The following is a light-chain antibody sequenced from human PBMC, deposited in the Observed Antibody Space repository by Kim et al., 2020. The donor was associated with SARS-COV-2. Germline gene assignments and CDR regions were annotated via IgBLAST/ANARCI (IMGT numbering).Light chain of an antibody. J-gene: IGKJ2*03. Sequence: DIEMTQSPSALSASVGDRVTITCRATQSVSIKLNWDQQRPGKAPRLLIYGASTLQSGVPSRFSGSGSGTGFTLTISSLQPEDFAIYYCRQAFSTQYCFGQGTKLEI. V-gene: IGKV1-39*01. CDR1: QSVSIK. CDR3: RQAFSTQYC. CDR2: GAS.